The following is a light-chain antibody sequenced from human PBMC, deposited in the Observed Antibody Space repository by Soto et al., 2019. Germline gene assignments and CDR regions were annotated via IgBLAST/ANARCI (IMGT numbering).Light chain of an antibody. Sequence: QLVLTQPPSVSGSPGQSITISCTGTSSDVGGYNYVSWYQQHPGKAPKLMIYDVSNRPSGVSNRFSGSKSGNTASLTISGLQAEDEADYYCSSYTSSSTLGVFGTGTKLTVL. CDR2: DVS. V-gene: IGLV2-14*01. CDR1: SSDVGGYNY. CDR3: SSYTSSSTLGV. J-gene: IGLJ1*01.